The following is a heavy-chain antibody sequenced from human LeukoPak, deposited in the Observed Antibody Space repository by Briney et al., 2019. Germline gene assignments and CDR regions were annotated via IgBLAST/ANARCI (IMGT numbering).Heavy chain of an antibody. CDR3: ARGPRLDSSGWYYGAFDI. V-gene: IGHV1-2*06. J-gene: IGHJ3*02. CDR2: INPNSGGT. D-gene: IGHD6-19*01. CDR1: GYTFTGYY. Sequence: ASVTVSFTASGYTFTGYYMHWVRQAPGQGLEWMGRINPNSGGTNYAQKLQGRVTMTRDTSISTAYMELSRLRSDDTAVYYCARGPRLDSSGWYYGAFDIWGQGTMVTVSS.